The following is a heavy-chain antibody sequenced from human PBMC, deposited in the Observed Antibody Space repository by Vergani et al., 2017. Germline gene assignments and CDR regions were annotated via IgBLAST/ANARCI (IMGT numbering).Heavy chain of an antibody. CDR2: IYYSGST. D-gene: IGHD6-19*01. Sequence: QLQLQESGPGLVKPSATLSLTCSVSGASIRSSNYYWGWIRQPPGKGLEWIASIYYSGSTYSNPSLKSRVTISVDTSKNQFSLNLSSVTAADTAVYFCARHSTVEWLVKLGWIDPWGQGILVTVSS. J-gene: IGHJ5*02. V-gene: IGHV4-39*01. CDR1: GASIRSSNYY. CDR3: ARHSTVEWLVKLGWIDP.